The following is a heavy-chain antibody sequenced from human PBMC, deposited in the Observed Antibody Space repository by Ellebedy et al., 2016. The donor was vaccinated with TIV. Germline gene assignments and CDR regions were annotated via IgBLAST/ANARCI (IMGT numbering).Heavy chain of an antibody. CDR3: ARGVGLHHSYYFDY. J-gene: IGHJ4*02. V-gene: IGHV3-21*01. CDR2: ISRGSSYI. D-gene: IGHD1-26*01. Sequence: GESLKISCAASGFIFSDYTINWVRQAPGKGLEWVSSISRGSSYIYYADSMKGRFTISRDHAKNSLYLQMNSLRDEDTAVYYCARGVGLHHSYYFDYWGQGTLVTVSS. CDR1: GFIFSDYT.